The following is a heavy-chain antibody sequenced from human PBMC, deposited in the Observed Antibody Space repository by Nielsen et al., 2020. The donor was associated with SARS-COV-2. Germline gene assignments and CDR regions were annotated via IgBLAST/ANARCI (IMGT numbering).Heavy chain of an antibody. J-gene: IGHJ4*02. CDR2: ISYDGSNK. Sequence: GESLKISCAASGFTFSSYGMHWVRQAPGKGLEWVAVISYDGSNKYYADSVKGRFTISRDNSKNTLYLQMNSLRAEDTAVYYCAKDGRGGAAAGTDYWGQGTLVTVPS. CDR3: AKDGRGGAAAGTDY. CDR1: GFTFSSYG. V-gene: IGHV3-30*18. D-gene: IGHD6-13*01.